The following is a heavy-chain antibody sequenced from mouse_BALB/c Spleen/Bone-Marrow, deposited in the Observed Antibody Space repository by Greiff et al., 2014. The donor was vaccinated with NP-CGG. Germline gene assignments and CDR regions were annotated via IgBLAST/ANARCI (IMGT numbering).Heavy chain of an antibody. CDR3: ARDYSGYFDF. V-gene: IGHV7-3*02. D-gene: IGHD5-1*01. CDR2: IRNEPNGYTT. J-gene: IGHJ2*01. Sequence: EVQLVESGGGLVQPGGSLRLSCTTSGFTFTDYFMTWVRQPPGKALEWLGFIRNEPNGYTTEYNPCVKGRFTISRDNSQGILYLQMNTLRAEDSAIYYCARDYSGYFDFWGQGTTLTVSS. CDR1: GFTFTDYF.